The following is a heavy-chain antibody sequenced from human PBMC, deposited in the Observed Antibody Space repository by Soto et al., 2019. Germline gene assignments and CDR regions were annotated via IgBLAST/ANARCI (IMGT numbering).Heavy chain of an antibody. Sequence: GGSLRLSCAASGFTFSSQAMTWVRQVPGKGLEWVSAIGSTGTSTYYADSVKGRFTISRDNSKSTLYLQINSLRAEDTAVYYCAKHGEKNFDYWGQGTLVTFSS. V-gene: IGHV3-23*01. CDR1: GFTFSSQA. J-gene: IGHJ4*02. CDR3: AKHGEKNFDY. D-gene: IGHD3-3*01. CDR2: IGSTGTST.